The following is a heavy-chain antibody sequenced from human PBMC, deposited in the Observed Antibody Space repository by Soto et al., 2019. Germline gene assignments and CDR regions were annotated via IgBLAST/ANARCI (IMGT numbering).Heavy chain of an antibody. CDR3: ASETEAVVRASSSSAPPFGP. J-gene: IGHJ5*02. D-gene: IGHD2-2*01. Sequence: QVQLVQSGAEVKKPGASVKVSCKASGYTFTGYYMHWVRQAPGQVLEWMGWINPNTGGTNYAQKFQGRVHMTRDTSISTGYMELSRLRAEDTAVYYCASETEAVVRASSSSAPPFGPWGQGTLVTVSS. CDR1: GYTFTGYY. V-gene: IGHV1-2*02. CDR2: INPNTGGT.